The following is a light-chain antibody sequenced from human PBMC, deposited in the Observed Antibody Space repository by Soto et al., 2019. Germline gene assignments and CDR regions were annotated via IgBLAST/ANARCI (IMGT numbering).Light chain of an antibody. Sequence: DSQITQSPSTLSASVGDRVTITCRASEFISKWLAWYQQKPETAPKLLIYQASSLESGVPSRFSGSGSGTEFTLTITSLQPDDFATYYCQHYNSYLETFGQGTKVEIK. CDR1: EFISKW. V-gene: IGKV1-5*03. CDR3: QHYNSYLET. J-gene: IGKJ1*01. CDR2: QAS.